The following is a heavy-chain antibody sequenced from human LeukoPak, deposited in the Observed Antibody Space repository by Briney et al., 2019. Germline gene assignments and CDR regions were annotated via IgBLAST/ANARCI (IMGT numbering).Heavy chain of an antibody. CDR1: GFTFSSYS. J-gene: IGHJ4*02. D-gene: IGHD1-26*01. CDR3: ARDIHSGSYYGLVDC. Sequence: PGGSLRLSCAASGFTFSSYSMNWVRQAPGKGLEWVSSISSSSSYIYYADSVKGRFTISRDNAKNSLYLQMNSLRAEDTAVYYCARDIHSGSYYGLVDCWGQGTLVAVSS. V-gene: IGHV3-21*01. CDR2: ISSSSSYI.